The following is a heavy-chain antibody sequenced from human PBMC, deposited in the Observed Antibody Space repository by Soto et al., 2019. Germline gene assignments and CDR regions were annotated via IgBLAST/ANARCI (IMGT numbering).Heavy chain of an antibody. Sequence: PVPVSCKASGGTIRSYAISWVRQAPGQGLEWMGGIIPIFGTANYAQKFQGRVTITADESTSTAYMELSSLRSEDTAVYYCARGAGTYDAFDIWGQGKMVTVS. J-gene: IGHJ3*02. D-gene: IGHD1-1*01. CDR3: ARGAGTYDAFDI. CDR2: IIPIFGTA. V-gene: IGHV1-69*01. CDR1: GGTIRSYA.